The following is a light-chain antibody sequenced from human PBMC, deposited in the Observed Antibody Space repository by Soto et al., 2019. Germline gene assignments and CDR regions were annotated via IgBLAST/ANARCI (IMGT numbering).Light chain of an antibody. Sequence: EIVLTQSPGTLSLSPGESATLSCSASQTVGSDYLAWYQQRPGQAPRLLIYGTSSRATGIPDRFSGSGSGTDFTLTISRLEPEDFAVYYCQQYRTSTQTFGQGTKVDIK. V-gene: IGKV3-20*01. CDR1: QTVGSDY. CDR3: QQYRTSTQT. CDR2: GTS. J-gene: IGKJ1*01.